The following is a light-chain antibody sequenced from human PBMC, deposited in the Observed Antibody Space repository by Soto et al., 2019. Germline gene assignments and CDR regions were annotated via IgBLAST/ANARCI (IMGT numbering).Light chain of an antibody. CDR1: QSVSNNY. J-gene: IGKJ4*01. Sequence: EIVLTQSPGTLSLSPGERATLSCRASQSVSNNYLAWYQQKPGQAPRLLMSDASSRAPGIPARFSGSGSGTDFTLIINSLEPEDFAVYYCQQRSNWPLAFGGGTRVEIK. CDR3: QQRSNWPLA. V-gene: IGKV3D-20*02. CDR2: DAS.